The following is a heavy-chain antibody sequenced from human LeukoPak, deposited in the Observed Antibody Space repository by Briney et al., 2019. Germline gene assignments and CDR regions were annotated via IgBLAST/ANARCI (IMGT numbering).Heavy chain of an antibody. Sequence: GGSLRLYCAASGFTFSSYEMNWVRQAPGKGLDWVSYISSSGSTIYYADSVKGRFTISRDNAKNSLYLQMNSLRAEDTAVYYCARDAFKIDIWGQGTMVTVSS. CDR1: GFTFSSYE. CDR2: ISSSGSTI. CDR3: ARDAFKIDI. J-gene: IGHJ3*02. V-gene: IGHV3-48*03.